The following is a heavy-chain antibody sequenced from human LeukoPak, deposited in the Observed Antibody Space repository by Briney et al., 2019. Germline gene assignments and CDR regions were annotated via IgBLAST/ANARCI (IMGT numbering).Heavy chain of an antibody. V-gene: IGHV4-61*08. Sequence: SETLSLTCTVSGGSISSGGYYWSWIRQHPGKGLEWIGYIYYSGSTNYNPSLKSRVTISVDTSKNQFSLKLSSVTAADTAVYYCARHAGGYGSYNWFDPWGQGTLVTVSS. CDR1: GGSISSGGYY. CDR2: IYYSGST. J-gene: IGHJ5*02. CDR3: ARHAGGYGSYNWFDP. D-gene: IGHD5-12*01.